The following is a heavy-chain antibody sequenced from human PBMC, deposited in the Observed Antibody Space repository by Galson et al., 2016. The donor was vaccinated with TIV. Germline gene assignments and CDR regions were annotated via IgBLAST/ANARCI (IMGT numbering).Heavy chain of an antibody. V-gene: IGHV1-8*02. D-gene: IGHD4-17*01. J-gene: IGHJ4*02. CDR2: MNPNSGNT. CDR3: ARSGDYGDY. Sequence: SVKVSCKASGYTFTSYDINWVRQATGQGLEWMGWMNPNSGNTGYAQKFRGRITMTRNTSVRTAYMELSSLSSEDTAVYYCARSGDYGDYWGQGTLVTVSS. CDR1: GYTFTSYD.